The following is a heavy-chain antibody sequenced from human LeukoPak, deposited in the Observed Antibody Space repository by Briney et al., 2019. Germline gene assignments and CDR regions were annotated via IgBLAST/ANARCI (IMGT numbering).Heavy chain of an antibody. J-gene: IGHJ5*02. V-gene: IGHV4-61*02. Sequence: SQTLSLTCNVSGGSISSGSYYWSWIRQPAGKGLEWIGRIYTSGSTNYNPSLKSRVTISVDTSKNQFSLKLSSVTAADTAVYYCARVTFGVEGSNWFDPWGQGTLVTVSS. CDR3: ARVTFGVEGSNWFDP. D-gene: IGHD3-3*01. CDR1: GGSISSGSYY. CDR2: IYTSGST.